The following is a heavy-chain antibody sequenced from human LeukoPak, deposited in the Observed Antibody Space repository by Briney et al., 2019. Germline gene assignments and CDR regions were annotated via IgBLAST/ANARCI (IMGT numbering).Heavy chain of an antibody. CDR3: TTHDYDSSGYHYGAFEH. Sequence: GGSLKLSCAASGLPYSGPAKHWVRPASGKGLEGFGHIRSRANKYQTTSAASVNGRSTISRDDSKNTAFLEMNSLKTEDTAVYYCTTHDYDSSGYHYGAFEHWGQGTLVTVSS. CDR2: IRSRANKYQT. V-gene: IGHV3-73*01. D-gene: IGHD3-22*01. CDR1: GLPYSGPA. J-gene: IGHJ4*02.